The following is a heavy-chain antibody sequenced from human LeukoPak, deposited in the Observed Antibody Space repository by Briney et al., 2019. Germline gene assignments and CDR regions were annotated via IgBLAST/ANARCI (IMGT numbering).Heavy chain of an antibody. J-gene: IGHJ6*03. CDR2: ISTRGSTI. D-gene: IGHD1/OR15-1a*01. Sequence: GGSLRLSCVASGFTYSDYYMSWIRQAPGKGLEWLSYISTRGSTIYYADSVKGRFTISRDNAKNSLYLQMNSLRAEDTAVYYCASCAGTPRYYYFYYYMDVWGKGTTVTVSS. V-gene: IGHV3-11*04. CDR1: GFTYSDYY. CDR3: ASCAGTPRYYYFYYYMDV.